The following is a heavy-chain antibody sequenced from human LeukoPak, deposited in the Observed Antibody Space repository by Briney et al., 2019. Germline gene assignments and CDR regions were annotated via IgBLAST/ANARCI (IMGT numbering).Heavy chain of an antibody. V-gene: IGHV3-7*01. J-gene: IGHJ3*01. CDR3: TRDISPKFSDSKSYYDSFDA. CDR2: INRDGRER. D-gene: IGHD3-22*01. Sequence: GGPLRLSCTVCGFSFSSYWMTWVRQTPRKGLEWVANINRDGRERHYVDSVEGRFTISRDNAKNSLYLQMSSLRVEDTAVYYCTRDISPKFSDSKSYYDSFDAWGQGTMVTVSS. CDR1: GFSFSSYW.